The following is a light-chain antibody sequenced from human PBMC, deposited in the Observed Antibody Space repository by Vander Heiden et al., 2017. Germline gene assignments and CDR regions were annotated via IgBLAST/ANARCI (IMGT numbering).Light chain of an antibody. J-gene: IGLJ1*01. CDR2: EAS. CDR1: ISAVGGYKY. V-gene: IGLV2-14*01. Sequence: QSALTQSASVSGSPGQSITISCTGTISAVGGYKYVAWYQQRPGKAPKVMIYEASNRRAGVSYRSSGSESGNTASLTISGLQAEDEADYYCISYTSSTTAYVFGTGTKVTVL. CDR3: ISYTSSTTAYV.